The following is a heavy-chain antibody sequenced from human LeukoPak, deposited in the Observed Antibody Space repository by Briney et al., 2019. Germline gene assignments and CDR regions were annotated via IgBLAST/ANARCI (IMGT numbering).Heavy chain of an antibody. CDR2: ISAYNGNT. Sequence: ASVKVSCKASGYTFTSYGISWVRQAPGQGLEWMGWISAYNGNTNYAQKLQGRVTMTTDTSTSTAYMELRSLRSDDTAAYYCARGIYDILTGYSYYFDYWGQGTLVTVSS. CDR3: ARGIYDILTGYSYYFDY. J-gene: IGHJ4*02. CDR1: GYTFTSYG. D-gene: IGHD3-9*01. V-gene: IGHV1-18*01.